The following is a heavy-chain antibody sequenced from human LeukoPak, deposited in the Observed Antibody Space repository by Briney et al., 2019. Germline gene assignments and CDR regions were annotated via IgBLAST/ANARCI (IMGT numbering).Heavy chain of an antibody. V-gene: IGHV3-23*01. CDR2: ISGSGGST. Sequence: GGSLRLSCAASGFTFSNYAMSWVRQAPGKGLEWVSAISGSGGSTYYADSVKGRFTISRDNSKSTLYLQMNSLRAEDTAVYYCAKSLWFGAYYFDYWGQGTLVTVSS. J-gene: IGHJ4*02. CDR1: GFTFSNYA. D-gene: IGHD3-10*01. CDR3: AKSLWFGAYYFDY.